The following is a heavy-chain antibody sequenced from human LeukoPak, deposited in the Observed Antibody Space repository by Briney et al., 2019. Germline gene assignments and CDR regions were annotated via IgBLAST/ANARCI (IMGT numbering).Heavy chain of an antibody. CDR1: GFTVSSNY. CDR3: ASVGVVDWFDP. CDR2: ICSGGST. D-gene: IGHD2-21*01. J-gene: IGHJ5*02. Sequence: GGSLRLSCEASGFTVSSNYMSWVRQAPGKGLEWVSVICSGGSTYYADSVKGRFTISRDNSKNTLYLQMNSLRAEDTAVYYCASVGVVDWFDPWGQGTLVTVSS. V-gene: IGHV3-66*02.